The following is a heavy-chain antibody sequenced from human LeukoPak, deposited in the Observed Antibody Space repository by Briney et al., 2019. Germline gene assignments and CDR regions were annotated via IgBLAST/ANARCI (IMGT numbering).Heavy chain of an antibody. V-gene: IGHV4-61*01. CDR3: ASSTVTVDY. CDR2: IYYSGST. Sequence: SETLSLTCTVSGGSVSSGSYNWSWIRQPPGKGLEWIGYIYYSGSTNYNPSLKSRVTISVDTSKNQFSLKLSSVTAADTAVYYCASSTVTVDYWGQGTLVTVSS. D-gene: IGHD4-17*01. J-gene: IGHJ4*02. CDR1: GGSVSSGSYN.